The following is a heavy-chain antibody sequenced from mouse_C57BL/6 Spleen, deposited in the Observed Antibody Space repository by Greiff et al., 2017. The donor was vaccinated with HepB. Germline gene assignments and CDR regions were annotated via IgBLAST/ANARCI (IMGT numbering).Heavy chain of an antibody. CDR3: ATFYYGNYDLDY. D-gene: IGHD2-1*01. V-gene: IGHV1-7*01. J-gene: IGHJ2*01. CDR1: GYTFTSYW. CDR2: INPSSGYT. Sequence: QVQLQQSGAELAKPGASVKLSCKASGYTFTSYWMHWVKQRPGQGLEWIGYINPSSGYTKYNQKFKDKATLTADKSSSTAYMQLSSLTYEDSEVYYCATFYYGNYDLDYWGQGTTLTVSS.